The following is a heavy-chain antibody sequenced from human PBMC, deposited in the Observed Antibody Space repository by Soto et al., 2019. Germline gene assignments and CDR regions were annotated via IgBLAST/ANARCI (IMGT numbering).Heavy chain of an antibody. CDR1: GFTFSDYY. D-gene: IGHD2-15*01. J-gene: IGHJ4*02. Sequence: AGSLRLSCAASGFTFSDYYMSSIPQAPGKGLVWVSYISSSSSYTNYADSVKGRFTISSDNAKKSVYLPLNSPSAEASAASYCARGLRRPITVEVAAQETVDHRGQEPLVTVAS. V-gene: IGHV3-11*06. CDR3: ARGLRRPITVEVAAQETVDH. CDR2: ISSSSSYT.